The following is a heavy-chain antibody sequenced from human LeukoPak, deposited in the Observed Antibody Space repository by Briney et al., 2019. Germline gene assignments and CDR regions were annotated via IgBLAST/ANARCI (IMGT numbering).Heavy chain of an antibody. CDR2: IYYSGST. D-gene: IGHD6-13*01. V-gene: IGHV4-39*01. CDR1: GGSISSSSYY. Sequence: SETLSLTCTVSGGSISSSSYYWGWIRQPPGKGLEWIGSIYYSGSTYYNPSLKSRVTISVDTSKNPFSLKLSSVTAADTAVYYCARTFEYSSSWYKFDYWGQGTLVTVSS. J-gene: IGHJ4*02. CDR3: ARTFEYSSSWYKFDY.